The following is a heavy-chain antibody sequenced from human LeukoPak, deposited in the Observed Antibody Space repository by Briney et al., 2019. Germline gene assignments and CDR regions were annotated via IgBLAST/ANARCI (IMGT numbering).Heavy chain of an antibody. V-gene: IGHV3-7*01. CDR3: ARQIADSSYYYYGMDV. D-gene: IGHD6-13*01. Sequence: GGSLRLSCAASGFTFSSYWMSWVRQAPGKGLEWVANIKQDGSEKYYVDSVKGRFTISRDNAKNSLYLQMNSLRAEDTAVYYCARQIADSSYYYYGMDVWGQGTTVTVSS. CDR2: IKQDGSEK. J-gene: IGHJ6*02. CDR1: GFTFSSYW.